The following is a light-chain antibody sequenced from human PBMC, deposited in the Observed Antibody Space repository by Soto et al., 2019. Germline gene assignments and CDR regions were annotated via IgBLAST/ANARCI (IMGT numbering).Light chain of an antibody. J-gene: IGLJ3*02. CDR1: RSNIGANYD. CDR2: DNN. CDR3: QSYDSGLSGSV. Sequence: QSVLTQPPSVSGAPGQRLTLSCTGSRSNIGANYDVHWYQQLPGAAPKLLIYDNNNRPSGVPDRFSGSKSGTSASLAISGLQPEDEADYYCQSYDSGLSGSVFGGGTKLTVL. V-gene: IGLV1-40*01.